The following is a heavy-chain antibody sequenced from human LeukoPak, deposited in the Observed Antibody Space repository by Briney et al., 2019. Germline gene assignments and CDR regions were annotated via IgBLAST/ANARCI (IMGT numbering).Heavy chain of an antibody. CDR1: GYTFTSYG. Sequence: ASVKVSCKASGYTFTSYGITWVRQAPGQGLEWMGWISAYNGNTNYAQKVQGRVSMTTDTSSSTAYMELRSLRSEDTAVYYCSRGDIVVVPAAIPAYYYMDVWGKGTTVTVSS. CDR2: ISAYNGNT. J-gene: IGHJ6*03. V-gene: IGHV1-18*01. D-gene: IGHD2-2*02. CDR3: SRGDIVVVPAAIPAYYYMDV.